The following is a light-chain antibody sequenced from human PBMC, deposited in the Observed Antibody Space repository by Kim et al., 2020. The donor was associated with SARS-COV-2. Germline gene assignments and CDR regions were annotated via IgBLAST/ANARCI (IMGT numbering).Light chain of an antibody. CDR3: QAWDNNKGV. CDR2: QDT. J-gene: IGLJ3*02. Sequence: SYELTQTSSVSVSPGQTASITCSGDKLGDKYACWYQEKPGQSPVLVIYQDTKRPSGIPERFSGSNSGNTATLTISGTQAMDEADYYCQAWDNNKGVFGGGTQLTVL. CDR1: KLGDKY. V-gene: IGLV3-1*01.